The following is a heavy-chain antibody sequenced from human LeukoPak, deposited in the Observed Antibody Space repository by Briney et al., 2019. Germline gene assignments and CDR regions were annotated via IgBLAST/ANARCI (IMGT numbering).Heavy chain of an antibody. V-gene: IGHV3-33*08. CDR1: GFTFSNYG. CDR2: IWYDGSNK. Sequence: GGSLRLSCAASGFTFSNYGMHWVRQAPGKGLEWVAVIWYDGSNKDYADSVKGRFTISRDYSKNTLYLQMNSLRAEDTALYYCARDPPHYSSSWYYFDYWGQGTLVTVSS. D-gene: IGHD6-13*01. J-gene: IGHJ4*02. CDR3: ARDPPHYSSSWYYFDY.